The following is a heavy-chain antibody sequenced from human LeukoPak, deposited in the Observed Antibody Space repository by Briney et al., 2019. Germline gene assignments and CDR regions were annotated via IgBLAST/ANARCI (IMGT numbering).Heavy chain of an antibody. Sequence: GGSLRLSCAASGFTFSSYNMNWVRQAPGKGLEWVSYISSSSSTIYYADSVKGRFTISRDNAKNSLYLQMNSLRAEDTAVYYCGVGSSYYYYGMDVWGQGTTVTVSS. V-gene: IGHV3-48*01. CDR2: ISSSSSTI. CDR1: GFTFSSYN. CDR3: GVGSSYYYYGMDV. D-gene: IGHD6-6*01. J-gene: IGHJ6*02.